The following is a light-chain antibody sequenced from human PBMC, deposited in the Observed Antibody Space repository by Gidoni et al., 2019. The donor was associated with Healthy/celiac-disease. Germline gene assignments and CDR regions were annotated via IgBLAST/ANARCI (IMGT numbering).Light chain of an antibody. CDR2: KAS. Sequence: EIQVTQFPSPLSASVGDRVTITCRASQSISSWLTWYQQKPGKAPKLLIYKASSLESGVPSRFSGSGSGTEFTLTISSLQPDDFATYYCQQYNSYPVAFGQGTKLEIK. J-gene: IGKJ2*01. V-gene: IGKV1-5*03. CDR3: QQYNSYPVA. CDR1: QSISSW.